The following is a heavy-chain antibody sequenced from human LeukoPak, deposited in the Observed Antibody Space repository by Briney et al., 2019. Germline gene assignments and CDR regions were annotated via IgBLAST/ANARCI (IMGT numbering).Heavy chain of an antibody. Sequence: GGSLRLSCAASGFTFSSYAMHWVRQAPGKGLEWVAVISYDGSNKYYADSVKGRFTISRDNSKNTLYLQMNSLRAEDTAVYYCAKAQYSGSYLWIFDYWGQGTLVTVSS. D-gene: IGHD1-26*01. CDR3: AKAQYSGSYLWIFDY. J-gene: IGHJ4*02. CDR1: GFTFSSYA. V-gene: IGHV3-30-3*01. CDR2: ISYDGSNK.